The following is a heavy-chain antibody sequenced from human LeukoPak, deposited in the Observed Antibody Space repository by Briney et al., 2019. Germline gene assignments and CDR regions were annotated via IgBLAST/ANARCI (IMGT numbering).Heavy chain of an antibody. D-gene: IGHD2-2*01. Sequence: GGSLRLSCAASGFTVSSNYMSWVRQAPGKGLEWVSVIYSGGSTYYADSVKGRFTISRDNSKTTLYLQMNNLRAEDTAVYYCAKSGCTSTACYAFDIWGQGTTVTVSS. V-gene: IGHV3-53*01. CDR3: AKSGCTSTACYAFDI. J-gene: IGHJ3*02. CDR2: IYSGGST. CDR1: GFTVSSNY.